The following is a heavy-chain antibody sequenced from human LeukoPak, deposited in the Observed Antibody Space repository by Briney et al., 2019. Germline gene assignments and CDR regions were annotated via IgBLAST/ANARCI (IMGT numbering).Heavy chain of an antibody. Sequence: QTGGSLRPSCAAPGLSFSSYGMSWVRQAPGKGLEWVANIRQDGSEKYYLDSVKGRFTISRDNAKDSVHLQMNSLRAEDTAVYYCAKARHPIAASARVEDYWGQGTLVTVSS. V-gene: IGHV3-7*01. CDR2: IRQDGSEK. CDR3: AKARHPIAASARVEDY. CDR1: GLSFSSYG. J-gene: IGHJ4*02. D-gene: IGHD6-6*01.